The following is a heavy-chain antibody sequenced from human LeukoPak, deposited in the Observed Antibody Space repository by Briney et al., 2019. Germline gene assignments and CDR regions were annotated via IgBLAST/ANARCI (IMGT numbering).Heavy chain of an antibody. V-gene: IGHV3-7*01. CDR2: IKQDGSEK. D-gene: IGHD3-3*01. CDR1: GFTFRNYW. Sequence: RPGGSLRLSCAASGFTFRNYWMSWVRQAPGKGLEWVANIKQDGSEKYYVDSVKGRFTISRDNAKNSLYLQMNSLRAEDTAVYYCARGRGLTIFGVVSWFDPWGQGTLVTVSS. CDR3: ARGRGLTIFGVVSWFDP. J-gene: IGHJ5*02.